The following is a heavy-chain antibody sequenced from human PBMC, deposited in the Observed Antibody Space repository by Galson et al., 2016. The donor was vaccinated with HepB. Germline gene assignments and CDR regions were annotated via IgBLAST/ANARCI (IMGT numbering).Heavy chain of an antibody. CDR3: ARGYPSGWYWFDP. CDR1: GGTFSIYA. J-gene: IGHJ5*02. V-gene: IGHV1-69*06. Sequence: SVKVSCKASGGTFSIYAISWVRQAPGQGLEWMGGIIPIFGTANYAQKFQGRVTITADKSTSTAYMELTSLRSEDTAVYYCARGYPSGWYWFDPWGQGTLVTVSS. CDR2: IIPIFGTA. D-gene: IGHD6-19*01.